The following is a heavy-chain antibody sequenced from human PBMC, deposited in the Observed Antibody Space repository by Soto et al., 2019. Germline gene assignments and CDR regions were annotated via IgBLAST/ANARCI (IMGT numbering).Heavy chain of an antibody. D-gene: IGHD1-26*01. V-gene: IGHV3-23*01. CDR3: AKGLVGGSLYYFDY. CDR1: GFTFNTYA. Sequence: GSLRLSCTASGFTFNTYAMTWVRQAPGKGPEWVSAISGSGGTTYYADSVKGRFTISRDNSKNTMFLQMNSLRADDTAVYYCAKGLVGGSLYYFDYWGHGTPVAPSS. J-gene: IGHJ4*01. CDR2: ISGSGGTT.